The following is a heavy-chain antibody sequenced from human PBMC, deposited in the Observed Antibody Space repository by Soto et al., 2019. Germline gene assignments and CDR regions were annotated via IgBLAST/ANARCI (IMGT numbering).Heavy chain of an antibody. CDR1: GGSITDYY. Sequence: PSETLSLTCTVSGGSITDYYWSWIRQPPGKALEWIGYGYHSVSIHYNPSLETRVTISVDTSENQFSLRLSSVTAADTAVYYCARAFAGSGAYWYFDLWGRGTLVTVSS. CDR2: GYHSVSI. J-gene: IGHJ2*01. D-gene: IGHD6-19*01. CDR3: ARAFAGSGAYWYFDL. V-gene: IGHV4-59*01.